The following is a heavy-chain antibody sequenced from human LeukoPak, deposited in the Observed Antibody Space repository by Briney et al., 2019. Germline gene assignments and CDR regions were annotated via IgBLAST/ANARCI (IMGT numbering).Heavy chain of an antibody. CDR2: ISSSSSYT. D-gene: IGHD3-22*01. CDR1: GFTFSDYY. Sequence: GGSLRLSCAASGFTFSDYYMSWIRQAPGKGLEWVSYISSSSSYTNYADSVKGRFTISRDNAKNLLYLQMNSLRAEDTAVYYCAREVVITKGWFDPWGQGTLVTVSS. CDR3: AREVVITKGWFDP. J-gene: IGHJ5*02. V-gene: IGHV3-11*05.